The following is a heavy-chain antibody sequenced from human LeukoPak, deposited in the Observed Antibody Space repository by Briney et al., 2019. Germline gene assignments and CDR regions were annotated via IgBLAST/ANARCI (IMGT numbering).Heavy chain of an antibody. CDR1: GGSISSYY. D-gene: IGHD3-16*02. Sequence: SETLSLTCTVSGGSISSYYWSWIRQPPGKGLEWIGYIYYSGSTNYNPSLKSRVTISVATSKNQFSLKLSSVTAADTAVYYCARGPSARYFDYWGQGTLVTVSS. CDR2: IYYSGST. V-gene: IGHV4-59*01. J-gene: IGHJ4*02. CDR3: ARGPSARYFDY.